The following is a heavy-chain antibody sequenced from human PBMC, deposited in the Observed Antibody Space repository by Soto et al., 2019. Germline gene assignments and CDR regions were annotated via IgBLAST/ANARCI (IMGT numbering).Heavy chain of an antibody. V-gene: IGHV3-11*05. CDR1: GFTFSDYY. Sequence: QVQLVESGGGLVKPGGSLRLSCPASGFTFSDYYMNWIRQAPGKGLEWVSYISSSRSYTNYADSVKGRFTISRDNAKNSLYLQMNSLRAEDTAVYYCARVAYDAFDIWGQGTMVTVSS. J-gene: IGHJ3*02. CDR2: ISSSRSYT. CDR3: ARVAYDAFDI. D-gene: IGHD3-16*01.